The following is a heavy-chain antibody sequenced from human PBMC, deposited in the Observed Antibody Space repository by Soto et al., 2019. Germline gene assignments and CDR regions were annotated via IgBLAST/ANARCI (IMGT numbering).Heavy chain of an antibody. CDR1: GFTFSNYW. CDR3: ARDTNRGIVGAPDY. D-gene: IGHD1-26*01. J-gene: IGHJ4*02. V-gene: IGHV3-74*01. CDR2: ISSDGSRT. Sequence: EVQLVESGGGLVQPGGSLRLSCVASGFTFSNYWMHWVRQTPGKGLVWVSRISSDGSRTGYADSVKGRFTISRDNAKNTLFLQMNTLRADDTAVYFCARDTNRGIVGAPDYWGQGTLVTVSS.